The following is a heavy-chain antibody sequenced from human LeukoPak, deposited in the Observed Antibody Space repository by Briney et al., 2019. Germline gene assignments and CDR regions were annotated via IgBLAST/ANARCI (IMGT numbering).Heavy chain of an antibody. V-gene: IGHV3-23*01. CDR1: GFTFSSYA. CDR2: ISGSGGTA. J-gene: IGHJ4*02. CDR3: AKEGYCTNGVCYAADY. Sequence: PGGSLRLSCAASGFTFSSYAMGWVRQAPGKGLEWVSAISGSGGTAYYADSVKGRFTISRDNSQNTLYLQMNSLRAGDTAVYYCAKEGYCTNGVCYAADYWGQGTLVTVSS. D-gene: IGHD2-8*01.